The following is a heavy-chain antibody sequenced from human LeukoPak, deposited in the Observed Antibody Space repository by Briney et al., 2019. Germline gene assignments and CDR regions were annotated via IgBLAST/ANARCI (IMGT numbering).Heavy chain of an antibody. V-gene: IGHV3-48*04. Sequence: GGSLRLSCAASGFTFSSHWMNWVRQAPGKGLEWVSYISSSGSTIYYADSVKGRFTISRDNAKNSLYLQMNSLRAEDTAVYYCAREGDYYDSDAFDIWGQGTMVTVSS. CDR3: AREGDYYDSDAFDI. D-gene: IGHD1-26*01. J-gene: IGHJ3*02. CDR2: ISSSGSTI. CDR1: GFTFSSHW.